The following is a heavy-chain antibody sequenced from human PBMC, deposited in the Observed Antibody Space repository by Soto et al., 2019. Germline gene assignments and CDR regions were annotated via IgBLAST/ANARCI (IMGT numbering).Heavy chain of an antibody. V-gene: IGHV4-39*01. CDR3: ASIMLVPTAHYYYYGMDV. Sequence: QLQLQESGPGLVKPSETLSLTCTVSGGSISSSSYYWGWIRQPPGKGLEWIGSIYYSGSTYYNPSLKSRVTISADTSNRQSSLKLRSVTAADTAVYYCASIMLVPTAHYYYYGMDVWVQGTTVTVSS. D-gene: IGHD1-26*01. CDR1: GGSISSSSYY. CDR2: IYYSGST. J-gene: IGHJ6*02.